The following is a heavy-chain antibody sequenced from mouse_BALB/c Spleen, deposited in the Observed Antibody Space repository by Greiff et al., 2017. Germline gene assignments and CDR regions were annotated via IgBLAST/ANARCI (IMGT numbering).Heavy chain of an antibody. CDR2: ISSGGSYT. CDR1: GFTFSSYG. J-gene: IGHJ4*01. V-gene: IGHV5-6*01. Sequence: EVKLVESGGDLVKPGGSLKLSCAASGFTFSSYGMSWVRQTPDKRLEWVATISSGGSYTYYPDSVKGRFTISRDNAKNTLYLQMSSLKSEDTAMYYCARLWDYWGQGTSVTVSS. CDR3: ARLWDY.